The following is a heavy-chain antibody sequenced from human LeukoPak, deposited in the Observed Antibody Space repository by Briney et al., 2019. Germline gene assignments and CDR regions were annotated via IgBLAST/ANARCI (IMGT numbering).Heavy chain of an antibody. CDR3: ATGAARRKVGY. V-gene: IGHV4-59*08. J-gene: IGHJ4*02. Sequence: SETLSLTCTVSGVSITTNYWSWVRQPPGKGLEGIGYIYYSGNTNYNPSLKTRVTMSLDTSKNQVSLKLTSVTAADTAVYYCATGAARRKVGYWGQGTLVTVST. CDR2: IYYSGNT. D-gene: IGHD2-8*02. CDR1: GVSITTNY.